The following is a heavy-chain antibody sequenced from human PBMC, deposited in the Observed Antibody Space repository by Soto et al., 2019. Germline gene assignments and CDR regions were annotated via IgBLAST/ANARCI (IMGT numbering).Heavy chain of an antibody. Sequence: ASVKVSCKVSGYTLTELSMHWVRQAPGKGLEWMGGFDPEDGETIYAQKFQGRVTMTEDTSTDTAYMELSSLRSEDTAVYYCATFGSSWSPNGTNAFDIWGQGTMVTVSS. J-gene: IGHJ3*02. D-gene: IGHD6-13*01. CDR1: GYTLTELS. V-gene: IGHV1-24*01. CDR3: ATFGSSWSPNGTNAFDI. CDR2: FDPEDGET.